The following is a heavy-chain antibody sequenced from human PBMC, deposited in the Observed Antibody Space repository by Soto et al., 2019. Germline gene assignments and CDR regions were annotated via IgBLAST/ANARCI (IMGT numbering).Heavy chain of an antibody. D-gene: IGHD1-1*01. Sequence: EVQLVESGGGLVQPGGSLRLSCAASGFTFSDHYMEWVRQAPGKGLEWVGRIRNKANSHTTEYAASVKGRFTISRDDSKNSLYLQMNILNIEDTAVYYCARWRLGDDHFDYWGQGTLVTVSS. CDR2: IRNKANSHTT. CDR1: GFTFSDHY. V-gene: IGHV3-72*01. CDR3: ARWRLGDDHFDY. J-gene: IGHJ4*02.